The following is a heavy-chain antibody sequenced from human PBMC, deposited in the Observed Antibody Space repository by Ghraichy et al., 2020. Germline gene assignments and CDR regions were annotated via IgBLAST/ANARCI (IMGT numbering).Heavy chain of an antibody. CDR2: IYYSGST. Sequence: ESLNISCTVSGGSISSYYWSWIRQPPGKGLEWIGYIYYSGSTNYNPSLKSRVTISVDTSKNQFSPRLSSVTAADTALYYCARHSSHSRSWYWFTYYFDYWGQGTLVTVCS. CDR1: GGSISSYY. D-gene: IGHD6-13*01. V-gene: IGHV4-59*08. J-gene: IGHJ4*02. CDR3: ARHSSHSRSWYWFTYYFDY.